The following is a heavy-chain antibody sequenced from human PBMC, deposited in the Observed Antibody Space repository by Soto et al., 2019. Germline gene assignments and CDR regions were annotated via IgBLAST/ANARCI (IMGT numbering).Heavy chain of an antibody. J-gene: IGHJ5*02. D-gene: IGHD1-1*01. Sequence: PSETLSLTCTVSGASISGFYWSWIRKSAGKGMEWIGRIYATGTTDYNPSLKSRVMMSVDTSKKQFSLKLRSVTAADTAVYYCVRDGTKTLRDWFDPWGQGISVTVSS. CDR3: VRDGTKTLRDWFDP. V-gene: IGHV4-4*07. CDR1: GASISGFY. CDR2: IYATGTT.